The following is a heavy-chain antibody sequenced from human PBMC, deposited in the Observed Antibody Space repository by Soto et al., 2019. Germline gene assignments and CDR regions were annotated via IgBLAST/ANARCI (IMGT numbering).Heavy chain of an antibody. Sequence: SLRLSCAASGFTFDDYAMHWVRQAPGKGLEWVSGISWNSGSIGYADSVKGRFTISRDNAKNSLYLQMNSLRAEDTALYYCAKDPGTGYSSSWYLSLKAFDIWGQGTMVTVSS. CDR3: AKDPGTGYSSSWYLSLKAFDI. CDR1: GFTFDDYA. D-gene: IGHD6-13*01. CDR2: ISWNSGSI. V-gene: IGHV3-9*01. J-gene: IGHJ3*02.